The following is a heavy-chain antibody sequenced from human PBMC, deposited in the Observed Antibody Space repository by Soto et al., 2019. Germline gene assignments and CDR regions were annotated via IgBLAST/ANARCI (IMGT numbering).Heavy chain of an antibody. J-gene: IGHJ6*02. D-gene: IGHD6-13*01. CDR2: ISSSSSTI. CDR1: GFTFSSYS. CDR3: ARRGYSSSWYYYYYYGMDV. Sequence: SGGSLRLSCAASGFTFSSYSMNWARQAPGKGLEWVSYISSSSSTIYYADSVKGRFTISRDNAKNSLYLQMNSLRSEDTAVYYCARRGYSSSWYYYYYYGMDVWGQGTTVTVSS. V-gene: IGHV3-48*01.